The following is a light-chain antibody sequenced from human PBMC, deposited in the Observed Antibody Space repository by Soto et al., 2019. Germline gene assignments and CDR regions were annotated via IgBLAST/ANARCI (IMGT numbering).Light chain of an antibody. CDR1: QSISTY. CDR2: AAS. V-gene: IGKV1-39*01. Sequence: DIQMTQSPSSLSASVGDRVTITCRASQSISTYLSWFQQRPGKAPELLIYAASSLQGGVPSRFSGSGSGTDFTLTISSLQPEDFATYYCQQTYSTPYTFGQGTKVDSK. J-gene: IGKJ2*01. CDR3: QQTYSTPYT.